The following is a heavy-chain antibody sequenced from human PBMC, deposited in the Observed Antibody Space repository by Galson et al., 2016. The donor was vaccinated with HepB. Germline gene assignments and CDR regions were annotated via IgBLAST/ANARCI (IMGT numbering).Heavy chain of an antibody. V-gene: IGHV3-23*01. CDR1: GFTFSSYA. Sequence: SLRLSCAASGFTFSSYAMTWVRQAPGKGLEWVSVITSGGSTYYAASVKGRFTISRDNAKNSLYLQMNSLRGEDTAVYYCARGRGVDVWGQGTTVTVSS. CDR2: ITSGGST. CDR3: ARGRGVDV. J-gene: IGHJ6*02.